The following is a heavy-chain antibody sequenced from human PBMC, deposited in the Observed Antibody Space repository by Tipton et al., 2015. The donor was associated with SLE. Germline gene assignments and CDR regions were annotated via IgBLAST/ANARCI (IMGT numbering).Heavy chain of an antibody. Sequence: SLRLSCAASGFTFSSYGMHWVRQAPGKGLEWVAFIRYDGSNKYYADSVQGRFTISRDNSKNTLYLQMNSLRDEDTAVYYCAKDFTEVTGDWGQGTMVTVSS. CDR3: AKDFTEVTGD. CDR1: GFTFSSYG. J-gene: IGHJ3*01. D-gene: IGHD2-21*02. V-gene: IGHV3-30*02. CDR2: IRYDGSNK.